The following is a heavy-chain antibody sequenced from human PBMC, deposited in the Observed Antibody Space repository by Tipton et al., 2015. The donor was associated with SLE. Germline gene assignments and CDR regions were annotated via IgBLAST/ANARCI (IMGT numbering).Heavy chain of an antibody. J-gene: IGHJ4*02. CDR1: GFTFSKTW. V-gene: IGHV3-15*01. D-gene: IGHD3-10*01. CDR3: TARSSLVRGAPHY. CDR2: IKSQSEGGTT. Sequence: SLRLSCAASGFTFSKTWMTWVRQAPGKGLEYVGLIKSQSEGGTTDYAAPVKGRFTISRDDSKNMLYAQMNSLKSEDTAVYYCTARSSLVRGAPHYWGQGTLVTVSS.